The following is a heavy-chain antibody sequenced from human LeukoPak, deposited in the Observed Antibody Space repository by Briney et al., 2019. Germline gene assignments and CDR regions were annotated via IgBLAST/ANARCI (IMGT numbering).Heavy chain of an antibody. CDR2: IYHSGST. CDR1: SYSIGSGYY. Sequence: SETLSLTCTVSSYSIGSGYYWGWIRQPPGKGLEWIGSIYHSGSTYYNPSLKSRVTISVDTSKNQFSLKLSSVTAADTAVYYCARDLPPAAYVRGDAFDIWGQGTMVTVSS. CDR3: ARDLPPAAYVRGDAFDI. D-gene: IGHD3-16*01. J-gene: IGHJ3*02. V-gene: IGHV4-38-2*02.